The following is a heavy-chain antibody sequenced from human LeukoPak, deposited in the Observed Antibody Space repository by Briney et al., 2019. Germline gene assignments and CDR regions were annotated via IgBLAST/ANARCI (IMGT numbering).Heavy chain of an antibody. D-gene: IGHD2-15*01. CDR3: ARDYLKVVAGTAPSAGHMDY. V-gene: IGHV1-46*01. J-gene: IGHJ4*02. CDR1: GYTFTSYY. Sequence: ASVKVSCKASGYTFTSYYMHWVRQAPGQGLEWMGIINPSGGSTSYAQKFQGRVTMTRDTSSSTVYMELSSLRSEDMAVYYCARDYLKVVAGTAPSAGHMDYWGQGTLVTVSS. CDR2: INPSGGST.